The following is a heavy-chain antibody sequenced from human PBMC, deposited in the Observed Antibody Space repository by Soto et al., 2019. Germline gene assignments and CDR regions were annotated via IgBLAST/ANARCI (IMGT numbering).Heavy chain of an antibody. Sequence: QVQLQESGPGLVKPSQTLSLTCVISGDSVSSNNAAWTWIRLSSSRGLEWLARTYYRSRWYNDYAVSVRSRIPVNPDTSKNVCSLQLTSVTPEDRAVYYCAGTTSHHWVYMDGWGNGATGTVSS. V-gene: IGHV6-1*01. J-gene: IGHJ6*03. CDR3: AGTTSHHWVYMDG. D-gene: IGHD1-7*01. CDR2: TYYRSRWYN. CDR1: GDSVSSNNAA.